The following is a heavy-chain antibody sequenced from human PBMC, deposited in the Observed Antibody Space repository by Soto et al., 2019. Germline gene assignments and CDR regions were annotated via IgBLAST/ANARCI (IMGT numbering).Heavy chain of an antibody. Sequence: QVRLVQSGAELKKPGASVRVSCKASGYSFTRNGISWVRQAPGQGLEWMGWISAKNGDTKYGQKLQGRVIMTTDTSTRTACRELRRPASTDKPANYSVNDGDCDVWTTGAVWGGGTTVTVSS. CDR2: ISAKNGDT. D-gene: IGHD2-15*01. CDR1: GYSFTRNG. J-gene: IGHJ6*04. CDR3: VNDGDCDVWTTGAV. V-gene: IGHV1-18*01.